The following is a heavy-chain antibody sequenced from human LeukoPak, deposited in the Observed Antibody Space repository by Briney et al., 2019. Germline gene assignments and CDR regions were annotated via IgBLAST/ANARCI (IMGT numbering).Heavy chain of an antibody. CDR3: ARVSDYGILYYPYYIDV. CDR2: IDYRLST. J-gene: IGHJ6*03. Sequence: SSETLSLTCTVSIGSISVSGYYWGWIRQPPGKGLEWIGSIDYRLSTNYNPSLKSRVTISIDTSKNQFSLKLSSVSAADTAVYYCARVSDYGILYYPYYIDVWGKGTTVTVSS. D-gene: IGHD4-17*01. V-gene: IGHV4-39*07. CDR1: IGSISVSGYY.